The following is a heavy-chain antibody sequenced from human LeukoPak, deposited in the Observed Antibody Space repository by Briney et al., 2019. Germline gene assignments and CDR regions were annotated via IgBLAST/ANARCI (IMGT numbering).Heavy chain of an antibody. CDR1: GYTVTSYY. CDR2: LNPNGGSS. J-gene: IGHJ4*02. V-gene: IGHV1-46*01. CDR3: AKAISSQLYLPAY. D-gene: IGHD5-18*01. Sequence: ASVKVSCKASGYTVTSYYMHWVRQAPGQGLEWMGILNPNGGSSNYAQKFQGRATLTRATSTSTVYMELSSLRSEDTAVYYCAKAISSQLYLPAYWGQGTLVTVSS.